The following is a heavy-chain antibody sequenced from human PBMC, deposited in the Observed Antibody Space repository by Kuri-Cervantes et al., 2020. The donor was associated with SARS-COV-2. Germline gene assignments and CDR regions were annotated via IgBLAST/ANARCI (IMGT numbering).Heavy chain of an antibody. D-gene: IGHD2-2*01. V-gene: IGHV3-23*01. CDR1: GFTFSNYA. CDR2: ISGSGGST. CDR3: AKDAVPAANFYYYYMDV. Sequence: GGSLRLSCAASGFTFSNYAMTWVRQVPGKGLEWVSGISGSGGSTYYADSVRGRFTISRDNSKNTLYLQLHSLRAEDTAVYYCAKDAVPAANFYYYYMDVWGKGTTVTVSS. J-gene: IGHJ6*03.